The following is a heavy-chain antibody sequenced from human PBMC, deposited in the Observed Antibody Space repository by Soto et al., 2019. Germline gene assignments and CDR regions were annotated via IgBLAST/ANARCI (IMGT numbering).Heavy chain of an antibody. CDR3: ARDTSRGEYDY. CDR1: GYTFTSYG. V-gene: IGHV1-18*01. J-gene: IGHJ4*02. D-gene: IGHD3-10*01. Sequence: QVQLVQSGAEVKKPGASVKVSCKASGYTFTSYGISWVRQAPGQGLEGMGWINVYNGNTNYEQKLQGRVTMTTDTTTSTAYIDLRSLGSDDTAVYVCARDTSRGEYDYWGQGTLVTVSS. CDR2: INVYNGNT.